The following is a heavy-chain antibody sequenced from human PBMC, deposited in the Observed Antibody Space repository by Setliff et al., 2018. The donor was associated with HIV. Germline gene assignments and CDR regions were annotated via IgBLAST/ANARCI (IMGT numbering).Heavy chain of an antibody. CDR3: ATVFYYNSESYSLDY. D-gene: IGHD3-10*01. CDR1: GYTFNTYS. J-gene: IGHJ4*02. CDR2: INPTGGKT. Sequence: GASVKVSCKASGYTFNTYSINWVRQAPGQGLEWMGIINPTGGKTNYAQKFQGRVTMTRDTSTSTVYMELNSLRSIDTAMYYCATVFYYNSESYSLDYWGQGMLVTVSS. V-gene: IGHV1-46*02.